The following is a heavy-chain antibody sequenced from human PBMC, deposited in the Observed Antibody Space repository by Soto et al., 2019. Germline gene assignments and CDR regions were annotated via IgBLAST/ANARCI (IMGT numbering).Heavy chain of an antibody. CDR1: GFTFSDHY. Sequence: QVHLVESGGGLVKPGGSLRLSCAASGFTFSDHYMSWIRQAPGKGLEWISYISSGTGATYYAESVKGRFTISRDNAKNSLYLQMNRLRPEDSAVYYCARRTPITSGPFDYWAQGILVTVSS. CDR3: ARRTPITSGPFDY. CDR2: ISSGTGAT. D-gene: IGHD6-19*01. J-gene: IGHJ4*02. V-gene: IGHV3-11*01.